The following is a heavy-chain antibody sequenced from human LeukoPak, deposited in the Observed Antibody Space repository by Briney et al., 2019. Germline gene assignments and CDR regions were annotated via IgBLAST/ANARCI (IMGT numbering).Heavy chain of an antibody. CDR3: ARDGSGWYYFEY. Sequence: GGSLINSCAASGFTFSNYYRSWIRQALGKGLEGVSYISSSGSTIYYADPVKGRFTISRDNAKNSLYLQMNSLRAEATAVYYCARDGSGWYYFEYWGQGTLVTVSS. V-gene: IGHV3-11*01. CDR2: ISSSGSTI. CDR1: GFTFSNYY. D-gene: IGHD6-19*01. J-gene: IGHJ4*02.